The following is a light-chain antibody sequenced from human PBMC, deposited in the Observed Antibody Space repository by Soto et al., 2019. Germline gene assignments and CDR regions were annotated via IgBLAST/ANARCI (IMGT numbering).Light chain of an antibody. V-gene: IGKV1-39*01. J-gene: IGKJ3*01. CDR1: QSISSY. Sequence: DIQMTQSPSSLSASVGDRVTITCRASQSISSYLDWYQQKPGKDPKLLIYAAFILQSGVPSRFGGSGAGTDFTLTDSSLQPEDFATYFYQQSYNMPFTSGPGTKVDI. CDR2: AAF. CDR3: QQSYNMPFT.